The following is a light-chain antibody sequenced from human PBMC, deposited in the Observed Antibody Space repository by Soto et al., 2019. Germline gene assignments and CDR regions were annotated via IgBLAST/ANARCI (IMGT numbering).Light chain of an antibody. CDR3: AAWDSSLSGVV. CDR2: RNN. J-gene: IGLJ7*01. V-gene: IGLV1-47*01. Sequence: QSVLTQTSSASGTPGQRVTISCSGSSSNIGSNYVYWYQQLPGTAPNLLISRNNQRPSGVPDRFSGSKSGASASLAISGLRSDDEADYYCAAWDSSLSGVVFGGGTQLTVL. CDR1: SSNIGSNY.